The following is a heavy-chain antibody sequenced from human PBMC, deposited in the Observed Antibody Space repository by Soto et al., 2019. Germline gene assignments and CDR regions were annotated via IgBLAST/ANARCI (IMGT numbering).Heavy chain of an antibody. J-gene: IGHJ6*02. CDR3: VRGASSVGHHYYSYGMDI. V-gene: IGHV3-30-3*01. CDR2: ISHDGSDK. CDR1: EFTFGSYA. Sequence: HPGGSLRLSCGASEFTFGSYAMHWVRQAPGKGLDWVAFISHDGSDKYHADSVKGRFTISRDNSKNTLFLQMNSLRAEDTAVYFCVRGASSVGHHYYSYGMDIWGQGTKVTVS. D-gene: IGHD6-19*01.